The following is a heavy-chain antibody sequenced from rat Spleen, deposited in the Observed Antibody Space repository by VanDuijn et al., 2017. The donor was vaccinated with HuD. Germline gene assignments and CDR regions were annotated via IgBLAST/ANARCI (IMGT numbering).Heavy chain of an antibody. CDR3: TRHPRYNNAHYWYFDF. V-gene: IGHV5-29*01. CDR2: ISYDGTAT. J-gene: IGHJ1*01. D-gene: IGHD1-5*01. Sequence: EVQLVESDGGLVQPGRSLKLSCAASGFTFTNYDMAWVRQAPTKGLEWVASISYDGTATYYRDSVKGRFTISRDDAKSTLYLQMDSLRSEDTATYYCTRHPRYNNAHYWYFDFWGPGTMVTVSS. CDR1: GFTFTNYD.